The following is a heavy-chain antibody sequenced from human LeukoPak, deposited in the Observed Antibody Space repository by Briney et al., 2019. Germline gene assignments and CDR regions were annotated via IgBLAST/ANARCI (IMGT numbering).Heavy chain of an antibody. Sequence: GESLKISCKGSGYSFINYWISWVRQMPGKGVEGMGRIDSSDSYTNYSLSFQGNVTISADKSLSTAYLQWSSLKASDTDMYYCARLWFGELTNWFDPWGQGTLVTVSS. CDR3: ARLWFGELTNWFDP. V-gene: IGHV5-10-1*01. J-gene: IGHJ5*02. CDR2: IDSSDSYT. D-gene: IGHD3-10*01. CDR1: GYSFINYW.